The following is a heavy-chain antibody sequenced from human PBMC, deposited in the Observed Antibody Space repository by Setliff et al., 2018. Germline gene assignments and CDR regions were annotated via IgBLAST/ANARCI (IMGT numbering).Heavy chain of an antibody. CDR3: ARDPGYPSGVAGGFDT. V-gene: IGHV4-61*09. J-gene: IGHJ3*02. CDR1: GDFISSGSYY. Sequence: SETLSLTCSLSGDFISSGSYYWSWIRQTAGNGLEWIGHVSSRSNTNYNPSLKSRVTISIDTSSKHFSLILTSVTAADTAVYYCARDPGYPSGVAGGFDTWGQGTTVTVS. D-gene: IGHD2-2*03. CDR2: VSSRSNT.